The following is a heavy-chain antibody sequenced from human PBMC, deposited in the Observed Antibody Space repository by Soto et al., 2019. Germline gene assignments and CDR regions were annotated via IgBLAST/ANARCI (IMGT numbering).Heavy chain of an antibody. J-gene: IGHJ6*02. Sequence: QVQLVESGGGVVQPGRSLRLSCAASGFTFSSYGMHWVRQAPGKGLEWVAVIWYDGSNKYYADSVKGRFTISRDNSKNTLYLQMNSLRAEDTAVYYCAREGSGWYTEDYYYGMDVLGQGTTVTVSS. CDR1: GFTFSSYG. CDR3: AREGSGWYTEDYYYGMDV. V-gene: IGHV3-33*01. CDR2: IWYDGSNK. D-gene: IGHD6-19*01.